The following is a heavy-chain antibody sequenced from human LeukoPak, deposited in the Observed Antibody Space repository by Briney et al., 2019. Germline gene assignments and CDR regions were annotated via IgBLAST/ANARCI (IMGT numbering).Heavy chain of an antibody. CDR3: ARVTTVTRSPWSWGLKKIGQEVNWFDP. V-gene: IGHV1-18*01. D-gene: IGHD4-17*01. CDR2: ISPYNGDT. CDR1: GYTFSDYS. Sequence: ASVRVSCKASGYTFSDYSINWVRQAPGQGLEWMGWISPYNGDTNYAQSFQGRVTMTTDRSTRTAYMELRNLRSDDTAVYYCARVTTVTRSPWSWGLKKIGQEVNWFDPWGQGTLITVS. J-gene: IGHJ5*02.